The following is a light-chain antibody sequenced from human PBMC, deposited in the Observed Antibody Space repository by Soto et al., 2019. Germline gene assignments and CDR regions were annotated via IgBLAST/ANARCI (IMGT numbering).Light chain of an antibody. V-gene: IGKV3-20*01. Sequence: EIVLTQSPGTLSLSPGERATLSCRASQSVSSSYLACYQQKPGQAPRLLIYGASSRATGIPDRFSGSGSGTDFTLTISRLEPEDFGVYYWQQCDGSPRLTCGGGTKLEIK. CDR2: GAS. CDR1: QSVSSSY. J-gene: IGKJ4*01. CDR3: QQCDGSPRLT.